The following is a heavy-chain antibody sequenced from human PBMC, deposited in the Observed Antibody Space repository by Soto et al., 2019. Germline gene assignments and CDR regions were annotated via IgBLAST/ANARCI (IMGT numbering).Heavy chain of an antibody. CDR2: IYNSATT. Sequence: PSETLSLTCTVSGGSVNSPNYYWGWIGQPAGKGLEWIGSIYNSATTYYNPSLKTRVTISVDTSKDQFSLKLRSVTAADTAVYYCARVRGSGSYAAYYFDSWGQGTLVTVSS. CDR1: GGSVNSPNYY. J-gene: IGHJ4*01. CDR3: ARVRGSGSYAAYYFDS. D-gene: IGHD3-10*01. V-gene: IGHV4-39*07.